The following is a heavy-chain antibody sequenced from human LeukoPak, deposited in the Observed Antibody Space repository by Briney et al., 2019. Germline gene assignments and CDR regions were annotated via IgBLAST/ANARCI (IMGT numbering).Heavy chain of an antibody. Sequence: ASVKVSCKASGYTFTGYYMHWMRQAPGQGLEWMGWINTNTGNPTYAQGFTGRFAFSLDTSVSTAYLQISSLKAEDTAVYYCARSYCSGGSCYSIYYYGMDVWGQGTTVTVSS. CDR2: INTNTGNP. D-gene: IGHD2-15*01. CDR3: ARSYCSGGSCYSIYYYGMDV. J-gene: IGHJ6*02. CDR1: GYTFTGYY. V-gene: IGHV7-4-1*02.